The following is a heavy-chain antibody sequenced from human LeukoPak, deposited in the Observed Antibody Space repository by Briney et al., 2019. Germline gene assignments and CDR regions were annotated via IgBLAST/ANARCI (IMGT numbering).Heavy chain of an antibody. CDR1: GFTFSSYW. CDR3: VRDWGGGDDY. J-gene: IGHJ4*02. CDR2: INTDGRTT. D-gene: IGHD3-10*01. Sequence: GGSLRLSCAASGFTFSSYWMHWVRQAPGKGLVWVSRINTDGRTTTYADSVKGRFTISRDNAKNSLYLQMNSLRGEDTAVYYCVRDWGGGDDYWGQGTLVTVSS. V-gene: IGHV3-74*01.